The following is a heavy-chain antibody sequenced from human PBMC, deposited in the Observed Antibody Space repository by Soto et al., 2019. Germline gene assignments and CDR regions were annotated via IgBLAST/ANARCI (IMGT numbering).Heavy chain of an antibody. D-gene: IGHD2-15*01. CDR1: GFAFSTSA. Sequence: PGGSLRLSCAASGFAFSTSAMIWVRQAPGKGLEWVSTFRESGGTTHYANSVKGRFTISRDTSQNMLYLHMNGLRAEDTAVYYCARDPTNCSGGSCYPTSWFDPWGQGTLVTVSS. V-gene: IGHV3-23*01. CDR3: ARDPTNCSGGSCYPTSWFDP. J-gene: IGHJ5*02. CDR2: FRESGGTT.